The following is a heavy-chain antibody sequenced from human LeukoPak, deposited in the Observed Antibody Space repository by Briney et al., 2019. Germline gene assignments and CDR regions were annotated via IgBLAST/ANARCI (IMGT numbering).Heavy chain of an antibody. CDR3: ARDPWGRGYCSTTSCQNLGGNDAFDI. V-gene: IGHV3-30-3*01. D-gene: IGHD2-2*01. CDR2: ISYDGTNK. J-gene: IGHJ3*02. CDR1: GFTFTNYA. Sequence: PGGSLRLSCAASGFTFTNYALHWVRQAPGKGLEWVAVISYDGTNKYYADSVKGRFTISRDNSKNTLSLQMNSLRAEDTALYYCARDPWGRGYCSTTSCQNLGGNDAFDIWGQGTMVTVSS.